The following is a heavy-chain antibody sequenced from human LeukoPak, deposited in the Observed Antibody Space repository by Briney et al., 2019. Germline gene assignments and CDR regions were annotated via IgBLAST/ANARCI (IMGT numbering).Heavy chain of an antibody. CDR1: GITLSNYG. D-gene: IGHD3-22*01. CDR3: AKRGVVIRVILVGFHKEAYYFDS. CDR2: ISDSGGRT. Sequence: TGGSLRLSCAVSGITLSNYGTSWVRQAPGEGLEWVAGISDSGGRTNYADSVKGRFNISRDNPKNTLYLQMNSLRAEDTAVYFCAKRGVVIRVILVGFHKEAYYFDSWGQGALVTVSS. V-gene: IGHV3-23*01. J-gene: IGHJ4*02.